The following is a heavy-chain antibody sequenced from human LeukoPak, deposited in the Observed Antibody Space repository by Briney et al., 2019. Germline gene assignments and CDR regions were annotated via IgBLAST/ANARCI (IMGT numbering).Heavy chain of an antibody. CDR3: ARDSVFSYADGY. D-gene: IGHD3-16*01. CDR1: GFTFRSYA. V-gene: IGHV3-48*02. J-gene: IGHJ4*02. Sequence: GGSLRLSCAASGFTFRSYAMHWVRQAPGKGLEWVSYITYNSGTIFYADSVKGRFTIARDNAKDSLYLQMSSLREEDTTVYYCARDSVFSYADGYCGEGTLVTVSS. CDR2: ITYNSGTI.